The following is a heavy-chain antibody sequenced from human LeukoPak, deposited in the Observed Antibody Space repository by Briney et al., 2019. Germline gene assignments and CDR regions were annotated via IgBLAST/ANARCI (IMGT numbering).Heavy chain of an antibody. D-gene: IGHD3-10*01. CDR1: GFTFSSYA. J-gene: IGHJ6*03. CDR2: ISGSGGST. Sequence: GGSLRLSCAASGFTFSSYAMSWVRQAPGKGLEWVSAISGSGGSTYYADSVKGRFTISRDNSKNTLYLQMNSLRAEDTAVYYCAKSGGYYYYYDMDVWGKGTTVTVSS. CDR3: AKSGGYYYYYDMDV. V-gene: IGHV3-23*01.